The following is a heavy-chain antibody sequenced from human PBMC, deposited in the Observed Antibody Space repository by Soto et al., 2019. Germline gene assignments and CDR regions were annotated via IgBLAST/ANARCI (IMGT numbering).Heavy chain of an antibody. V-gene: IGHV4-59*01. J-gene: IGHJ4*02. D-gene: IGHD5-18*01. CDR2: IYYSGST. CDR3: ARGSGYSYEGFDY. CDR1: GGSISSYY. Sequence: SETLSLTCTVSGGSISSYYWSWIRQPPGKGLEWIGYIYYSGSTNYNPSLKSRVTISVDTSKNQFSLKLSSVTAADTAVYYCARGSGYSYEGFDYWGQGTLVTVSS.